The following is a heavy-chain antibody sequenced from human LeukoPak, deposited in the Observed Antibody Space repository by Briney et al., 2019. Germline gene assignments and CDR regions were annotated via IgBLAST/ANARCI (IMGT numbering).Heavy chain of an antibody. J-gene: IGHJ6*03. CDR1: GGSFSGYY. CDR2: INHSGST. V-gene: IGHV4-34*01. CDR3: ARGRGVVYYYYYYMDV. Sequence: SETLSLTCAVYGGSFSGYYWSWIRQPPGKGLEWIGEINHSGSTNYNPSLKSRVTISVDTSKNQFSLKLSSVTAADTAVYYCARGRGVVYYYYYYMDVWAKGTTVTIS. D-gene: IGHD3-22*01.